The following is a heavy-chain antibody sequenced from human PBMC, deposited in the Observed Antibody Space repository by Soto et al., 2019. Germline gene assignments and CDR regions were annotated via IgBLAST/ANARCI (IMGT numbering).Heavy chain of an antibody. CDR2: ANGDGTGT. CDR3: ARGEPRYIYGKYEH. D-gene: IGHD5-18*01. CDR1: GFTSSRQA. J-gene: IGHJ1*01. Sequence: PGMSMRLSWAASGFTSSRQAMSWARHAPGKGLEWGSRANGDGTGTTDADSGRGRCTVSRDNAKNAVFLQRDGLRAEDAGGYFCARGEPRYIYGKYEHGG. V-gene: IGHV3-74*01.